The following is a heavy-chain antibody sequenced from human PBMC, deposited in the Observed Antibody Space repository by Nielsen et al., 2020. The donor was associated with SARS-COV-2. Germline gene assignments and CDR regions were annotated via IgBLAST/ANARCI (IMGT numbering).Heavy chain of an antibody. D-gene: IGHD1-1*01. CDR2: INPTNGAT. J-gene: IGHJ6*02. CDR3: ARDRQYNWNDYNGMDV. CDR1: GYTFTNNY. V-gene: IGHV1-46*01. Sequence: ASVKVSCKASGYTFTNNYMHWVRQAPGQGLEWMGLINPTNGATTYAQKFQGRVTMTRDTSTSTAYMEVTSLRADDTAVYYCARDRQYNWNDYNGMDVWGQGSTVTVSS.